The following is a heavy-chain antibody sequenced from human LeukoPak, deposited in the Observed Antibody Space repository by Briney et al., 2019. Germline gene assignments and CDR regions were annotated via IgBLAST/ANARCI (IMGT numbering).Heavy chain of an antibody. CDR2: INHSGST. J-gene: IGHJ6*03. D-gene: IGHD3-9*01. CDR3: ARGDILTGYSYYMDV. CDR1: GGSFSGYY. V-gene: IGHV4-34*01. Sequence: SETLSLTCAAYGGSFSGYYWSWIRQPPGKGLEWIGEINHSGSTNYNPSLKSRVTISVDTSKNQFSLKLSSVTAADTAVYYCARGDILTGYSYYMDVWGKGTTVTVSS.